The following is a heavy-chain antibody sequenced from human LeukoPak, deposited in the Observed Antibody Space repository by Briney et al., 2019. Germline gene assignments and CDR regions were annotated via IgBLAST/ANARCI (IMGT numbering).Heavy chain of an antibody. J-gene: IGHJ5*02. CDR3: ARDIFASYYYDGSGYYSWFDP. V-gene: IGHV3-66*01. D-gene: IGHD3-22*01. Sequence: PGGSLRLSCAASGFTVSSNYMSWVRQAPGKGLEWVSTIYSGGSTNFADSVRGRFTISRDNFKNPLYLQMNSLKAEDTAVYYCARDIFASYYYDGSGYYSWFDPWGEGTLVTVSS. CDR1: GFTVSSNY. CDR2: IYSGGST.